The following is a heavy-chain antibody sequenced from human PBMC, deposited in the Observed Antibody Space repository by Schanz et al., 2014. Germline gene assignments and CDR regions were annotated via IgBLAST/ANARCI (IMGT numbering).Heavy chain of an antibody. CDR1: GGTFSSYT. D-gene: IGHD2-2*01. V-gene: IGHV1-18*01. CDR3: ARDRRRYCSTASCLHDNWFDP. J-gene: IGHJ5*02. CDR2: MNPDSGNT. Sequence: QVQLVQSGGEMKKPGASVKVSCKASGGTFSSYTISWVRQAPGQGLEWMGWMNPDSGNTNYAQKLQGRVTMTTDTSTSTAYMELRSLRSDDTAVYYCARDRRRYCSTASCLHDNWFDPWGQGTLVIVSS.